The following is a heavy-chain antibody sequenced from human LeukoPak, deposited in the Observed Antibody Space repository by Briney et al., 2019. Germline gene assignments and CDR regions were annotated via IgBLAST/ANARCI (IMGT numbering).Heavy chain of an antibody. Sequence: GQSLRLSCAASGFTFDDYAMHWVRHAPGKGLEWVSGISWSSDTIDYADSVKGRLTISRDNAKNSLYLQMNSLRPEDTALYYCAKDLSAEIVVVVVGDSTHFDHYGMDVWGQGTTVTVSS. CDR3: AKDLSAEIVVVVVGDSTHFDHYGMDV. D-gene: IGHD2-15*01. CDR1: GFTFDDYA. CDR2: ISWSSDTI. V-gene: IGHV3-9*01. J-gene: IGHJ6*02.